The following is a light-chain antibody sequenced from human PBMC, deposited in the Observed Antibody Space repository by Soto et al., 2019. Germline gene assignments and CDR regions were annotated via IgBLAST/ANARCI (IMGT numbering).Light chain of an antibody. CDR1: SSNVGGNT. CDR3: QSYDSSLSGSVV. Sequence: QSVLTQPPSASGTPGQRVTISCSGSSSNVGGNTINWYQHLPGTAPKLLMYSDNQRPSGVPDRFSGSKSGTSASLAITGLQAEDEADYYCQSYDSSLSGSVVFGGGTKLTVL. V-gene: IGLV1-44*01. J-gene: IGLJ2*01. CDR2: SDN.